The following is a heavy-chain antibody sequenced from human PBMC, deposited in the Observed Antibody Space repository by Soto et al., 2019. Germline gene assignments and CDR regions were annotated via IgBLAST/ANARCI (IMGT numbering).Heavy chain of an antibody. CDR3: ARARTRNWFDP. CDR1: GYTFTGYY. V-gene: IGHV1-2*02. J-gene: IGHJ5*02. Sequence: ASVKVSCKASGYTFTGYYMHWVRQAPGQGLEWMGWINPNSGGTNYAQKFQGRVTMTRDTSISTAYMELSRLRSDDTAADYCARARTRNWFDPWGQGTLVTVYS. CDR2: INPNSGGT.